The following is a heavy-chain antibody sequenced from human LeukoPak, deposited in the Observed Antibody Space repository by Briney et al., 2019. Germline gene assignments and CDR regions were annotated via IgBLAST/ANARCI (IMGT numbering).Heavy chain of an antibody. V-gene: IGHV3-23*01. D-gene: IGHD1-1*01. Sequence: PGGSLRLSCAASGFTFSSYAMTWVRQAPGEGLEWVSVISGSGSSTYYADSVKGRFTISRDNSKNTLYLQMNSLRAEDTAVYYCARRNWNVGGGFDVWGQGTTVTVSS. J-gene: IGHJ6*02. CDR3: ARRNWNVGGGFDV. CDR2: ISGSGSST. CDR1: GFTFSSYA.